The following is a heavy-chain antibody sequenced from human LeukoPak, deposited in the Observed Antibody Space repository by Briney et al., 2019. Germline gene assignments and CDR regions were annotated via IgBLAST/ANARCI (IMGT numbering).Heavy chain of an antibody. V-gene: IGHV1-46*01. D-gene: IGHD1-26*01. J-gene: IGHJ4*02. CDR2: INPSGGST. CDR1: GYTFTSYY. Sequence: ASVKVSCKASGYTFTSYYMHWVRQAPGQGLEWMGIINPSGGSTSYAQKFQGRVTMTRDTSTSTAYMGLRSLRSDDTAVYYCARDTSGSYRTPWDYWGQGTLVTVSS. CDR3: ARDTSGSYRTPWDY.